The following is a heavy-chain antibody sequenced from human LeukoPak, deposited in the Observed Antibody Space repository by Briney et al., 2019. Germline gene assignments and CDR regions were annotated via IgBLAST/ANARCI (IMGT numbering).Heavy chain of an antibody. D-gene: IGHD2-15*01. CDR2: ILYSGIT. J-gene: IGHJ4*02. CDR1: GASIGSHY. CDR3: AADGGFGGFGN. Sequence: SETLSLTCSVSGASIGSHYWTWIRQPPGKGLEWIGYILYSGITKYNPSLKSRVTLSVDTSKNQFSLKLNSVTAADTAAYFCAADGGFGGFGNWGQGTLVIVSS. V-gene: IGHV4-59*11.